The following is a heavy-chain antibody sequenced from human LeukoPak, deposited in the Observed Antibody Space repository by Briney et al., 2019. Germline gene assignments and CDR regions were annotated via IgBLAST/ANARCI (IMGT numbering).Heavy chain of an antibody. D-gene: IGHD3-10*01. CDR2: ISGSGGST. J-gene: IGHJ4*02. CDR1: GFTFSSYG. CDR3: ARKIYGSENYIDY. V-gene: IGHV3-23*01. Sequence: GGSLRLSCAASGFTFSSYGMSWVRQARGKGLEWVSAISGSGGSTYYADSVKGRFTISRDNSKNTLYLQMKSLRAEDTAVYYCARKIYGSENYIDYWGQGTLVTVSS.